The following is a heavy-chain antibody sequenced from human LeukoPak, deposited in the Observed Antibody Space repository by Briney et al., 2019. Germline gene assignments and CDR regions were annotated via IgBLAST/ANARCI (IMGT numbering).Heavy chain of an antibody. Sequence: GEPLKISCKGSGYSFTSYWISWVRQMPGKGLEWMGRIDPSDSYTNYSPSFQGHVTISADKSISTAYLQWSSLKASDTAMYYCAGDSSSWYYYYGMDVWGKGTTVTVSS. J-gene: IGHJ6*04. D-gene: IGHD6-13*01. CDR2: IDPSDSYT. CDR1: GYSFTSYW. CDR3: AGDSSSWYYYYGMDV. V-gene: IGHV5-10-1*01.